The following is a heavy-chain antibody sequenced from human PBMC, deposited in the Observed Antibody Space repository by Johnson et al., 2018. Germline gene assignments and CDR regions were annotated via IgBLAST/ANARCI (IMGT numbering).Heavy chain of an antibody. CDR2: ISDDGSNK. V-gene: IGHV3-30-3*01. Sequence: QVQLVQSGGRVVQPGRSLRLSCSAYGFTFSRYAMHWVRQAPGKGLEWVAVISDDGSNKFYAESVKGRFTISRDNFKYTVYLQMHSLKAEDTAVFYCARAQGGDYLAEYFQHWGQGTLVTVSS. CDR1: GFTFSRYA. J-gene: IGHJ1*01. D-gene: IGHD4-17*01. CDR3: ARAQGGDYLAEYFQH.